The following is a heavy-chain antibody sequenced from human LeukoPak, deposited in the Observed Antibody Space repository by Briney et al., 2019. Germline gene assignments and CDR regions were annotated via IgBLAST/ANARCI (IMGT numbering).Heavy chain of an antibody. J-gene: IGHJ6*02. CDR1: GGSFSGYY. Sequence: SETLSLTCAVYGGSFSGYYWSWIRQPPGKGLEWIGEINHSGSTNYNPSLESRVTISVDTSKNQFSLKLSSVTAADTAVYYCAREDIVVVPAAIRSYYYYGMDVWGQGTTVTVSS. V-gene: IGHV4-34*01. CDR2: INHSGST. CDR3: AREDIVVVPAAIRSYYYYGMDV. D-gene: IGHD2-2*01.